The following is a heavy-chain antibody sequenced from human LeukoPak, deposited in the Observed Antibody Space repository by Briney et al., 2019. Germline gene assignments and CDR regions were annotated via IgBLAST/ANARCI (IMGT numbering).Heavy chain of an antibody. D-gene: IGHD4-17*01. CDR2: ISASGGAT. J-gene: IGHJ4*02. V-gene: IGHV3-23*01. CDR1: GFTFSSYA. Sequence: GGSLRLSCAASGFTFSSYAMSWVRQAPGKGLEWVSGISASGGATYYADSVKGRFTISRDNSKNTLYLQMNSLKAEGAALYYCAKGNYGEKIDYWGPGTLVTVSS. CDR3: AKGNYGEKIDY.